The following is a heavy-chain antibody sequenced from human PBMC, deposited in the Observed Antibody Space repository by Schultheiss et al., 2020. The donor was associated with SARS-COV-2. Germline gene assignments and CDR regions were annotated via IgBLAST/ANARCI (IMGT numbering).Heavy chain of an antibody. CDR1: GFTFSSYS. V-gene: IGHV3-48*04. CDR2: ISSSSSTI. Sequence: GGSLRLSCAASGFTFSSYSMNWVRQAPGKGLEWVSYISSSSSTIYYADSVKGRFTISRDNAKNSLYLQMNNLRTEDTALYYCAKDVAMKAVIQSNWFDPWGQGTLVTVSS. J-gene: IGHJ5*02. CDR3: AKDVAMKAVIQSNWFDP. D-gene: IGHD2-21*01.